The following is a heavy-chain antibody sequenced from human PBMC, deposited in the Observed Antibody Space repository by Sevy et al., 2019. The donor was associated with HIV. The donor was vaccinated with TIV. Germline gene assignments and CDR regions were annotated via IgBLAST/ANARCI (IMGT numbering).Heavy chain of an antibody. CDR1: GFTFSSYS. V-gene: IGHV3-21*01. Sequence: GGSLRLSCAASGFTFSSYSMNWVRQAPGKGLEWVSSISTSSSYIYYADSVKGRFTISRDNAKNSLYLQMNSLRAEDTAVYYCARDEVGGSYWDFDYWGQGTLVTASS. CDR3: ARDEVGGSYWDFDY. D-gene: IGHD1-26*01. CDR2: ISTSSSYI. J-gene: IGHJ4*02.